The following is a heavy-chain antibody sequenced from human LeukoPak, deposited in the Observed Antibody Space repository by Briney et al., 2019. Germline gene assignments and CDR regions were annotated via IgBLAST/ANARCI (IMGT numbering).Heavy chain of an antibody. CDR1: GFTFDDYA. CDR2: ISWNSGSI. Sequence: GGSLRLSCAASGFTFDDYAMHWVRQAPGKGLEWVSGISWNSGSIGYADSVKGRFTISRDNAKNSLYLQMNSLRAEDTALYYCAKDTVAGRGGYYFDYWGQGTLVTVSS. D-gene: IGHD6-19*01. CDR3: AKDTVAGRGGYYFDY. V-gene: IGHV3-9*01. J-gene: IGHJ4*02.